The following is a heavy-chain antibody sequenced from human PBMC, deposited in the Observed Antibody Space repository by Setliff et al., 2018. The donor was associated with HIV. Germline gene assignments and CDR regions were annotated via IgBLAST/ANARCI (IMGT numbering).Heavy chain of an antibody. CDR1: GFTFSAYA. J-gene: IGHJ5*02. V-gene: IGHV3-74*01. CDR2: INSDGSST. D-gene: IGHD2-2*01. Sequence: HPGGSLRLSCAASGFTFSAYAMTWVRQAPGKGLEWVSRINSDGSSTSYADSVKGRFTISRDNAKNSLYLQMNSLRVEDTAVYYCARDLTDAINWFDPWGQGTLVTVSS. CDR3: ARDLTDAINWFDP.